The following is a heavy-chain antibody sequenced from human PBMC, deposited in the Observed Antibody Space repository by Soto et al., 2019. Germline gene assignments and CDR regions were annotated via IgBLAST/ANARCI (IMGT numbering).Heavy chain of an antibody. CDR3: AKDHLNFYDTSGQTYYYYYGMDV. CDR1: GFTFDDYA. Sequence: GGSLRLSCAASGFTFDDYAMHWVRQGPGKGLEWVSGISWNSGSIGYADSVKGRFTISRDNAKNSLYLQMNSLRAEDTALYYCAKDHLNFYDTSGQTYYYYYGMDVWGQGTTVTVSS. J-gene: IGHJ6*02. D-gene: IGHD3-22*01. V-gene: IGHV3-9*01. CDR2: ISWNSGSI.